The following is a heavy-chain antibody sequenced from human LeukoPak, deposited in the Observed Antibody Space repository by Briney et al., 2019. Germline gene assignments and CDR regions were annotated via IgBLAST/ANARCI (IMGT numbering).Heavy chain of an antibody. Sequence: GGSLRHSCAASGFTVSSNYMSWVRQAPGKGLEWVSVIYSGGITYYADSVKGRFTISRDNSKNTLYLQMNSLRAEDTAVYYCARETSRARVEMATGSFAYWGQGTLVTVSS. D-gene: IGHD5-24*01. CDR2: IYSGGIT. V-gene: IGHV3-53*01. CDR1: GFTVSSNY. CDR3: ARETSRARVEMATGSFAY. J-gene: IGHJ4*02.